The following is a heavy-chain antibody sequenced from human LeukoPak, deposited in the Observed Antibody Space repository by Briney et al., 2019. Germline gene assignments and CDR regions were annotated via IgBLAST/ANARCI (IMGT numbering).Heavy chain of an antibody. V-gene: IGHV3-74*01. CDR1: GFTFSTYW. CDR2: IKGDGSST. Sequence: GGSLRLSCAASGFTFSTYWMHWVRQAPGKGLVWVARIKGDGSSTIYTDSVKGRFTISRDNSKNTLYLQTSSLRAEDTAVYYCARASTTVPNLLDHWGRGTLVTVSS. D-gene: IGHD4-17*01. CDR3: ARASTTVPNLLDH. J-gene: IGHJ4*02.